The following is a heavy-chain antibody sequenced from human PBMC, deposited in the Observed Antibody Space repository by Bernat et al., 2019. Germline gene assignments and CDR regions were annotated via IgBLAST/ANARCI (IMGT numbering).Heavy chain of an antibody. Sequence: QVQLVESGGGVVQPGRSLRLSCAASAFSLSGYGMHWVRQAPGKGLEWVAILWSDESNRYYADSVRGRFTISRDTSTNTLFLQMNNLGAEDTAVYYCARQRGPGTGYMELWGKGTTVTVSS. CDR2: LWSDESNR. D-gene: IGHD6-25*01. CDR3: ARQRGPGTGYMEL. V-gene: IGHV3-33*01. CDR1: AFSLSGYG. J-gene: IGHJ6*03.